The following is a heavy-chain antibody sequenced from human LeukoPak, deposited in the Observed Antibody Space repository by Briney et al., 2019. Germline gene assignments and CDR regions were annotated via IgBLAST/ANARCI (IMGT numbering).Heavy chain of an antibody. D-gene: IGHD3-3*02. CDR1: GFTFSSYA. CDR3: AKDTFLEGLPFRSWFDP. V-gene: IGHV3-23*01. CDR2: IIGIGGST. J-gene: IGHJ5*02. Sequence: GGSLRLSCAASGFTFSSYAMSWVRHAPGKGRGWVSAIIGIGGSTYYAASGKGRFTISRDNSKNTLYLQMNGLRAEDTALYYCAKDTFLEGLPFRSWFDPWGQGTLVTVSS.